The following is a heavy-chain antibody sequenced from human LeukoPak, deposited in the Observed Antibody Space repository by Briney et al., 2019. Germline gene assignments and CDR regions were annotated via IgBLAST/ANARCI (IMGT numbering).Heavy chain of an antibody. V-gene: IGHV1-18*01. D-gene: IGHD4-17*01. CDR1: GYTFTSYG. CDR2: ISAYNGNT. Sequence: ASVKVSCKASGYTFTSYGISWVRQAPGQGLEWMGWISAYNGNTNYAQKVQGRVTMTTDTSTSTAYMELRSPRSDDTAVYYCATASTVTTERGSVVRAFDIWGQGTMVTVSS. CDR3: ATASTVTTERGSVVRAFDI. J-gene: IGHJ3*02.